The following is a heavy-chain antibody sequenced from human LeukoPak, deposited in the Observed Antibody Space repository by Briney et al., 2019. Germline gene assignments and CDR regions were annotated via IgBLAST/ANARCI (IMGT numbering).Heavy chain of an antibody. CDR2: ISGSGGST. CDR3: AKDAYSSSWPYSYYFDY. V-gene: IGHV3-23*01. Sequence: PGGSLRLSCAASGFTFSSYAMSWVRQAPGKGLDWVSAISGSGGSTYYADSVKGRFTISRDNSKNTLYLQMNSLRAEDTAVYYCAKDAYSSSWPYSYYFDYWGQGTLVIVSS. CDR1: GFTFSSYA. J-gene: IGHJ4*02. D-gene: IGHD6-6*01.